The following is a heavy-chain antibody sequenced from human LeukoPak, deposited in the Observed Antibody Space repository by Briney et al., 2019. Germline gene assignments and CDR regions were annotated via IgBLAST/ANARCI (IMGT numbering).Heavy chain of an antibody. CDR2: IYSGGST. CDR3: ARGLSITIFGVVIPYGMDV. Sequence: PGGSLRLSCAASGFTVSSNYMSWVRQAPGKGPEWVSVIYSGGSTYYADSVKGRFTISRDNSRNTLYLQMNSLRAEDTAVYYCARGLSITIFGVVIPYGMDVWGQGTTVTVSS. J-gene: IGHJ6*02. D-gene: IGHD3-3*01. CDR1: GFTVSSNY. V-gene: IGHV3-66*01.